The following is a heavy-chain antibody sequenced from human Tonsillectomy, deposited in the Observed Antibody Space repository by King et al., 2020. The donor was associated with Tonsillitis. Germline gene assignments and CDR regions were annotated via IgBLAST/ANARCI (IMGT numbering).Heavy chain of an antibody. D-gene: IGHD3-9*01. Sequence: VQLVESGGGLIQPGGSLRLSCAASGFTVSSNYMSWVRQAPGKGLEWVSVIYSDGNIEYSESVKGRFTISRDNSENTLFLHMNSLRAEDTAVYYCARVPVTNYDVLTGFLLGWFDPWGQGALVTVSS. CDR2: IYSDGNI. CDR3: ARVPVTNYDVLTGFLLGWFDP. V-gene: IGHV3-53*01. J-gene: IGHJ5*02. CDR1: GFTVSSNY.